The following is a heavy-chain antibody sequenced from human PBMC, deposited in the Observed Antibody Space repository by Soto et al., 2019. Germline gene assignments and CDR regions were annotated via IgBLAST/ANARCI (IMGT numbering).Heavy chain of an antibody. Sequence: PSETLSLTCTVSGGSISPYYWSWIRQPAGKGLEWIGRIYSSGSTNYDPSLKCRVTMSVDTSKNQFSLKMRSVTAADTAVYYCAREGGYFDSSGSGVYHYYGVDVWGQGTTVTVSS. CDR2: IYSSGST. J-gene: IGHJ6*02. CDR3: AREGGYFDSSGSGVYHYYGVDV. D-gene: IGHD3-22*01. CDR1: GGSISPYY. V-gene: IGHV4-4*07.